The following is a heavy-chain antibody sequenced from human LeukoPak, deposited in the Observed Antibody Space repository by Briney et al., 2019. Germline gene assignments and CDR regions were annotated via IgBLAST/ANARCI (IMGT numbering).Heavy chain of an antibody. V-gene: IGHV3-48*02. D-gene: IGHD6-19*01. J-gene: IGHJ4*02. CDR1: GFTFSTYS. Sequence: GESLKISCAAFGFTFSTYSMNWVRQAPGKGLEWISYISSGSSTIHYADSVKGRFTISRDNAKNSLYLQMDSLRDEDTAVYYCARDYGYSSSFDYWGQGTLVTVSS. CDR3: ARDYGYSSSFDY. CDR2: ISSGSSTI.